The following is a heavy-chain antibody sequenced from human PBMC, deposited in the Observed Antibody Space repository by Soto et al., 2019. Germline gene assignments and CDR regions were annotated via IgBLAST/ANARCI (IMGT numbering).Heavy chain of an antibody. CDR1: GFTFSSYA. D-gene: IGHD2-15*01. CDR3: ARGGGYYYGMDV. Sequence: GGSLRLSCAASGFTFSSYAMSWVRQAPGKGLEWVSAISGSGGSTYYADSVKGRFTISRDNSKNTLYLQMNSLRAEDTAVYYCARGGGYYYGMDVWGQGTTVTVSS. CDR2: ISGSGGST. V-gene: IGHV3-23*01. J-gene: IGHJ6*02.